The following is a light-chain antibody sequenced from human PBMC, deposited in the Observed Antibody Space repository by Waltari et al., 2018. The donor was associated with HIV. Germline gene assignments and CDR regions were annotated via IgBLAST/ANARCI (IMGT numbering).Light chain of an antibody. CDR2: DAT. V-gene: IGKV3-11*01. CDR3: QHRSTSWT. J-gene: IGKJ1*01. Sequence: EIVLTQSPATISLSPGESATLPCRASQTINNFLAWYQQRPGQAPRLLIYDATKRATGIPARFSGTGSGTDFSLTITSLEPEDFAVYYCQHRSTSWTFGRGTKVEI. CDR1: QTINNF.